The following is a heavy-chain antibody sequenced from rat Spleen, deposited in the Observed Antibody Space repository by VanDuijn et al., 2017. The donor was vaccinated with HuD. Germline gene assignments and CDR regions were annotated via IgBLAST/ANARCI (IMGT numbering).Heavy chain of an antibody. D-gene: IGHD1-12*03. CDR2: INGDGCST. V-gene: IGHV5-58*01. Sequence: EVQLVETGGGFVQPGRSLKLSCVASGFTFSRYWMYWIRQAPGKGLECVSSINGDGCSTYYPDSVKGRLTISRDNAENTVYLQMNSLRSEDTATYYCAKRDYDGYYPFAYWGQGTLVTVSS. CDR1: GFTFSRYW. CDR3: AKRDYDGYYPFAY. J-gene: IGHJ3*01.